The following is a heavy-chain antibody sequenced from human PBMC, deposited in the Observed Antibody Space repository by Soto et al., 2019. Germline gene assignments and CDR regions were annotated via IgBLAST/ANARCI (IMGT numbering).Heavy chain of an antibody. CDR3: ARLSRLHRDWYFDL. J-gene: IGHJ2*01. V-gene: IGHV5-10-1*01. Sequence: EVQLVQSGAEVKNPGESLRISCKGSGYSFINYWISWVRQMPGKGLEWMGRIDPSDSYTNYSPSFQGHVSISADTSISTDYLQWSSLKASDTAMYYCARLSRLHRDWYFDLWGRGTLVTVSS. CDR2: IDPSDSYT. CDR1: GYSFINYW. D-gene: IGHD4-4*01.